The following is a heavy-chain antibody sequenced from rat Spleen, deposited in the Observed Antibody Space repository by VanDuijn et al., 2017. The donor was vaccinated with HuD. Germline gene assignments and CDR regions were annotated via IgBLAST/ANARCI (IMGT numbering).Heavy chain of an antibody. D-gene: IGHD4-4*01. CDR2: INSSGST. CDR1: GYSITSSYR. Sequence: EVQLQESGPGLVKPSQSFSLTCSVTGYSITSSYRWNWIRKSPGNKLEWMGYINSSGSTNYNPSLKSRISITRDTSKNQFFLQLNSVTTEDTATYYCVGGWFAYWGQGVMVTVSS. J-gene: IGHJ2*01. V-gene: IGHV3-3*01. CDR3: VGGWFAY.